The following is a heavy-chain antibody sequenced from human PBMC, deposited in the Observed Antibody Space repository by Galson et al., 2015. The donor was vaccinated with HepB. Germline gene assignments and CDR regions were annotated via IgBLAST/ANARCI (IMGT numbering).Heavy chain of an antibody. CDR3: AREQFTLGYCSSTSCPIDYYYYGMDV. D-gene: IGHD2-2*01. V-gene: IGHV6-1*01. J-gene: IGHJ6*02. CDR2: TYYRSKWYN. Sequence: CAISGDSVSSNSAAWNWIRQSPSRGLEWLGRTYYRSKWYNDYAVSVKSRITINPDTSKNQFSLQLNSVTPEDTAVYYCAREQFTLGYCSSTSCPIDYYYYGMDVWGQGTTVTVSS. CDR1: GDSVSSNSAA.